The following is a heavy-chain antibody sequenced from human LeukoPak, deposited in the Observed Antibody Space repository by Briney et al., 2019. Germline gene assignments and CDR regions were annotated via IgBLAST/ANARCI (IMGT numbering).Heavy chain of an antibody. J-gene: IGHJ4*02. CDR1: GYTFTSYD. Sequence: GASVKVSCKASGYTFTSYDINWVRQATGQGLEWMGWMNPNSGNTGYAQKFQGRVTMTRDMSTSTVYMELSSLRSEDTAVYYCARVNSRVGYCSGGSCYPLDYWGQGTLVTVSS. CDR3: ARVNSRVGYCSGGSCYPLDY. D-gene: IGHD2-15*01. V-gene: IGHV1-8*01. CDR2: MNPNSGNT.